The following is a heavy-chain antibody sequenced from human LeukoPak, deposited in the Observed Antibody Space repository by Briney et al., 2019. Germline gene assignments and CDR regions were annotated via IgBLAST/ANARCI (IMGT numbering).Heavy chain of an antibody. CDR1: GFTFDIYA. V-gene: IGHV3-30*04. CDR3: ARERWLQSFDS. Sequence: GGSLRLSCAATGFTFDIYAFHWVRQAPGKGLTWVAAISHDGSTKHYAASVKGRFTISRDNSKNTLSLQMNSLNTEDTALYYCARERWLQSFDSWGQGTLVTVSA. J-gene: IGHJ4*02. D-gene: IGHD5-24*01. CDR2: ISHDGSTK.